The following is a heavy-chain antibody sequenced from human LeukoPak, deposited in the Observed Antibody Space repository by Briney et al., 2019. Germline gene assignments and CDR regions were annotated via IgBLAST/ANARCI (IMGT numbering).Heavy chain of an antibody. V-gene: IGHV4-39*01. CDR1: GGSISSSSYY. Sequence: PSGTLSLTCTASGGSISSSSYYWGWIRQPPGKGLEWIGSIYYSGSTYYNPSLKSRVTISVDTSKNQFSLKLSSVTAADTAVYYCARPAMVRGEDYWGQGTLVTVSS. CDR2: IYYSGST. J-gene: IGHJ4*02. CDR3: ARPAMVRGEDY. D-gene: IGHD3-10*01.